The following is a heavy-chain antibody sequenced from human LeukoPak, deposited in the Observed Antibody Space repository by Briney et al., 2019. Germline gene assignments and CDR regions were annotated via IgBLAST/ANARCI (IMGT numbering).Heavy chain of an antibody. CDR2: IYYSGST. CDR3: ARQQQLVFRISNGFDY. CDR1: GGSISSSSYY. Sequence: SETLSLTCTVSGGSISSSSYYWGWIRQPPGKGLEWIGSIYYSGSTYYNPSLKSRVTISVDTSKNQFSLKLSSVTAADTAVYYCARQQQLVFRISNGFDYWGQGTLVTVSS. V-gene: IGHV4-39*07. J-gene: IGHJ4*02. D-gene: IGHD6-13*01.